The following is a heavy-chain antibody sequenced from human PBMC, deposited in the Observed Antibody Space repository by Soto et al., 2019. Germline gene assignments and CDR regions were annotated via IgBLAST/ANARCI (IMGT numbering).Heavy chain of an antibody. CDR2: IYYSGST. J-gene: IGHJ6*02. V-gene: IGHV4-31*03. Sequence: QVQLQESGPGLVKPSQTLSLTCTVSGGSISSGGYYWSWIRQHPGKGLEWIGYIYYSGSTYYNPSLKSRVTRSVDTSKNQFSLKLSSVTAADTAMYYCARDKYSSGWYEGAGMDVWGQGTTVTVSS. CDR1: GGSISSGGYY. D-gene: IGHD6-19*01. CDR3: ARDKYSSGWYEGAGMDV.